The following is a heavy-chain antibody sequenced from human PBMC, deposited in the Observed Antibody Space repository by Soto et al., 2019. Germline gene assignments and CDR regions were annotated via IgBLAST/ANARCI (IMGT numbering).Heavy chain of an antibody. Sequence: PGGSLRLSCAASGFTFSSYGMHWVRQAPGKGLEWVAVIWYDGSNKYYADSVKGRFTISRDNSKNTLYLQMNSLRAEDTAVYYCARDGVAVAGTKRGWFDPWGQGTLVTVSS. V-gene: IGHV3-33*01. CDR3: ARDGVAVAGTKRGWFDP. J-gene: IGHJ5*02. D-gene: IGHD6-19*01. CDR1: GFTFSSYG. CDR2: IWYDGSNK.